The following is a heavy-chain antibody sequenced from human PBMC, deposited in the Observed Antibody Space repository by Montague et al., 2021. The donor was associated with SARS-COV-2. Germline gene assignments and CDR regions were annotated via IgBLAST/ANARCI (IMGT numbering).Heavy chain of an antibody. CDR1: GDSISSGDYH. CDR3: ARSPYRTTYLNGMDV. J-gene: IGHJ6*02. CDR2: IYTLGST. V-gene: IGHV4-61*09. D-gene: IGHD2/OR15-2a*01. Sequence: TLSLTCTVSGDSISSGDYHWSWVRQPAGKGLEWIGYIYTLGSTSDNPSLKSRVTISMDTSKNQLFLKLSSVTAADTAVYFCARSPYRTTYLNGMDVWGQGTTVTVSS.